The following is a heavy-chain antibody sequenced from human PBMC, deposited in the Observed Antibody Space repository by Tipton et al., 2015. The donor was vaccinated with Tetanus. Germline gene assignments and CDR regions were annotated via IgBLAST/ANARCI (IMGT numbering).Heavy chain of an antibody. Sequence: TLALTCTVSGGSISSYYWSWIRQPPGKGLEWIGYIYYSGSTNYNPSLKSRVTISVDTSKNQFSLKLSSVTASDAAVYYCARGTGDYWGQGTLVTVSS. CDR3: ARGTGDY. V-gene: IGHV4-59*01. CDR1: GGSISSYY. D-gene: IGHD1-14*01. CDR2: IYYSGST. J-gene: IGHJ4*02.